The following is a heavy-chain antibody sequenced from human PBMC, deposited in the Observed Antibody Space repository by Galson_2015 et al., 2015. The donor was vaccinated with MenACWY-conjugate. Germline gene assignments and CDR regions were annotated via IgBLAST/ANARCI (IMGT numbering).Heavy chain of an antibody. J-gene: IGHJ6*02. CDR2: INHSGST. Sequence: SETLSLTCAVYGGSFSGYYWSWIRQPPGKGLEWIGEINHSGSTNYNPSLKSRVTISVDTSKNQFSPKLSSVTAADTAVYYCARDRRRSGEADDYYYGMDVWGQGTTVSVSS. CDR1: GGSFSGYY. V-gene: IGHV4-34*01. CDR3: ARDRRRSGEADDYYYGMDV. D-gene: IGHD3-3*01.